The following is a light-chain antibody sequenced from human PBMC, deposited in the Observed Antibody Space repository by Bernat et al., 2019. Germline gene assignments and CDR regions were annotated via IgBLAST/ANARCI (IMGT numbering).Light chain of an antibody. CDR2: ITS. CDR3: LQHHSYPFT. Sequence: DIQMTQSPSSLSVSVGARVTITCRASQGIRNDLGWYQEKPGKAPKRLIYITSSFQSGVPSRFRGSGSGTEFTLTISSLQPEDFGTYYCLQHHSYPFTFGPGTRVDIK. CDR1: QGIRND. J-gene: IGKJ3*01. V-gene: IGKV1-17*01.